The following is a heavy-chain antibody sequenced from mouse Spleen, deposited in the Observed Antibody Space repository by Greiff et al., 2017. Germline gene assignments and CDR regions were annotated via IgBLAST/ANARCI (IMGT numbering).Heavy chain of an antibody. J-gene: IGHJ2*01. CDR2: IDPSDSYT. Sequence: VKLQQPGAELVMPGASVKLSCKASGYTFTSYWMHWVKQRPGQGLEWIGEIDPSDSYTNYNQKFKGKATLTVDKSSSTAYMQLSSLTSEDSAVYYCARWDWVLDYWGQGTTLTVSS. CDR3: ARWDWVLDY. V-gene: IGHV1-69*01. CDR1: GYTFTSYW. D-gene: IGHD4-1*01.